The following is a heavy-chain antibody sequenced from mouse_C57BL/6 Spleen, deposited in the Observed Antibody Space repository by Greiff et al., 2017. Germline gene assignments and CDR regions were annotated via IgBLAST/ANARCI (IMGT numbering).Heavy chain of an antibody. D-gene: IGHD2-3*01. CDR3: ARLNYDGYYSY. CDR1: GYAFSSSW. J-gene: IGHJ3*01. V-gene: IGHV1-82*01. Sequence: VQRVESGPELVKPGASVKISCKASGYAFSSSWLNWVKQRPGKVLAMIVRLSPGDVDTNYNGKFKGKATLTAEQSSSTAYMQLSSLTSEDSAVYFCARLNYDGYYSYWGQGTLVTVSA. CDR2: LSPGDVDT.